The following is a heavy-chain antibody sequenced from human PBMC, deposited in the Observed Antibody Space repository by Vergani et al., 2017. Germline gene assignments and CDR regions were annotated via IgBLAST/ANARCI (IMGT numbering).Heavy chain of an antibody. CDR3: AREGFYDYVWGSYSLRGGYYFDY. V-gene: IGHV1-3*01. Sequence: QVQLVQSGAEVKKPGASVKVSCKASGYTFTSYAMHWVRQAPGQRLEWMGWINAGNGNTEYSQKFQGRVTITRDTSASTAYMELSSLRSEDTAEYYCAREGFYDYVWGSYSLRGGYYFDYWGQGTLVTVAS. D-gene: IGHD3-16*01. CDR2: INAGNGNT. J-gene: IGHJ4*02. CDR1: GYTFTSYA.